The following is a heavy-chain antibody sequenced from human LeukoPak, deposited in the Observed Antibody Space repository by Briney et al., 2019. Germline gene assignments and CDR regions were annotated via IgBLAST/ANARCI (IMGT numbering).Heavy chain of an antibody. D-gene: IGHD3-3*01. CDR3: ARDLLTIFAVVRSDSLGY. CDR1: GFIFSSYA. Sequence: GGSLRLSCAASGFIFSSYAMHWVRQAPGKGLEWVALISYDGSNKYYADSVKGRFTISRDNSKNTLFLQMDSLRAEDTALYYCARDLLTIFAVVRSDSLGYWGQGTLVTVSS. CDR2: ISYDGSNK. J-gene: IGHJ4*02. V-gene: IGHV3-30-3*01.